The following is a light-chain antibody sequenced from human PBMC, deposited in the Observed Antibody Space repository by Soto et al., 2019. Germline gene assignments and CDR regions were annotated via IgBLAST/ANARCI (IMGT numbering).Light chain of an antibody. Sequence: DIQMTQSPSSLPASVGDRVTITCRASQSISSYLNWYQQKPGKAPELLIYAASSLQSGVPSRFSGSGSGTDFTLTISSLQHEDFATYYCQQSYSTLWTFGQGTKVQIK. J-gene: IGKJ1*01. V-gene: IGKV1-39*01. CDR1: QSISSY. CDR2: AAS. CDR3: QQSYSTLWT.